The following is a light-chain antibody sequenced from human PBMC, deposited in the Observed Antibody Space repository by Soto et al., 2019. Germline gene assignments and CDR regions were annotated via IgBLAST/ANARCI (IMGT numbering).Light chain of an antibody. Sequence: DIQMTQSPPSLSASVGDRITINCRASQQFTSYVNWYQQKDGKAPKLLIFVGSTLQTGVPARFSGTGSGTDFTLTVNGLQPEDFATYYCQQSYGTPPTFGQGTTVEVK. CDR2: VGS. CDR1: QQFTSY. CDR3: QQSYGTPPT. V-gene: IGKV1-39*01. J-gene: IGKJ1*01.